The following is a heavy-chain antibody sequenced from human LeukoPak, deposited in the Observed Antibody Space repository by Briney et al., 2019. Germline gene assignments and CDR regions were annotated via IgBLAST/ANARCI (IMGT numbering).Heavy chain of an antibody. CDR1: GGSISNGSYY. CDR3: ARDHDFWSGYYARDSDAFDI. V-gene: IGHV4-61*02. J-gene: IGHJ3*02. D-gene: IGHD3-3*01. CDR2: IYTSGST. Sequence: SETLSLTCTVSGGSISNGSYYWSWIRQPAGKGLEWIGRIYTSGSTNYNPSLKSRVTISVDTSKNQFSLKLSSVTAADTAVYYCARDHDFWSGYYARDSDAFDIWGQGTMVTVSS.